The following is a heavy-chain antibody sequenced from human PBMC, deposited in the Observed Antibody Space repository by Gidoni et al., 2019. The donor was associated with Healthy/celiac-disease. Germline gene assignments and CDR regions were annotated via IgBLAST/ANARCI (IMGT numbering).Heavy chain of an antibody. D-gene: IGHD4-17*01. CDR2: ISSSSSTI. CDR3: ARDYGPYYYYYGMDV. Sequence: EVQLVESGGGLVQPGGSLRLSCAASGFTFSSYSMNWVRQAPGKGLEWVSYISSSSSTIYYADSVKCRFTISRDNAKNSLYLQMNSLRDEDTAVYYCARDYGPYYYYYGMDVWGQGTTVTVSS. V-gene: IGHV3-48*02. CDR1: GFTFSSYS. J-gene: IGHJ6*02.